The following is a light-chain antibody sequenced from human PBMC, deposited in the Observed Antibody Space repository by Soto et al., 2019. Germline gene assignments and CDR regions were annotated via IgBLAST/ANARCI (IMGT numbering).Light chain of an antibody. CDR3: QQFHSYPLT. V-gene: IGKV1-13*02. Sequence: AIQLTQSPSSLSASVGDRVTITCRASPGFSNALAWYQQKPGKAPKLLSYDASSLESGVPSRFSGSESGTDFTLIISSLQPEDFATYYCQQFHSYPLTFGGGTKVEIK. CDR1: PGFSNA. J-gene: IGKJ4*01. CDR2: DAS.